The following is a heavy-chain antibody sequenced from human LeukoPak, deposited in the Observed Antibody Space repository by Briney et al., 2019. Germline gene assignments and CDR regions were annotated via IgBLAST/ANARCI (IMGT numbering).Heavy chain of an antibody. Sequence: SETLSLTCTVSGGSISSYYWSWIRQPPGKGLEWIGYIYYSGSTNYNPSLKSRVTISVDTSKNQFSLKLSSVTAADTAVYYCARVEMATITRFDPWGQGTLVTVSS. CDR2: IYYSGST. J-gene: IGHJ5*02. CDR1: GGSISSYY. V-gene: IGHV4-59*08. D-gene: IGHD5-24*01. CDR3: ARVEMATITRFDP.